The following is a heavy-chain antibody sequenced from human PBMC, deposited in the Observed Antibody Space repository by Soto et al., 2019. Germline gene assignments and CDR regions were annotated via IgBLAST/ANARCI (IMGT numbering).Heavy chain of an antibody. Sequence: EVQLVESGGGMVMPGGSLRLSCAASGFTFSDAWMTWIRQAPGKGLQCVGRIKRKIDGETTDYAASVKGRFTISRDDSKNTLYLQMNSLKVEDTAMYYCVTDRGAGMDVWGQGTTVTVSS. D-gene: IGHD3-10*01. CDR2: IKRKIDGETT. V-gene: IGHV3-15*01. CDR3: VTDRGAGMDV. CDR1: GFTFSDAW. J-gene: IGHJ6*01.